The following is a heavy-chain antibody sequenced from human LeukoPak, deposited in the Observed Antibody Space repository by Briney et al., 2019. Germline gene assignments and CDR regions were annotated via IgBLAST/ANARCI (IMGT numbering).Heavy chain of an antibody. D-gene: IGHD3-3*01. V-gene: IGHV4-30-4*08. CDR1: GGSISSGAYY. J-gene: IGHJ3*01. CDR2: IFYSGNT. Sequence: SQTLPLTCTVSGGSISSGAYYWSWIRQPPGKGLEWIGYIFYSGNTYYNPSLKSRVIISVDTSKNQFSLKLSSVTAADTAVYYCATYDFWGGYWAFDFWGQGTMVTVSS. CDR3: ATYDFWGGYWAFDF.